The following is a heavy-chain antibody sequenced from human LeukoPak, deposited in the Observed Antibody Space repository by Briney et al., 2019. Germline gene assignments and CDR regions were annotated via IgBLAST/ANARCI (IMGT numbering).Heavy chain of an antibody. CDR2: ISSSGSTI. CDR1: GFTFSSYE. CDR3: AKGTGGCSGGSCYILRPAFDI. Sequence: QPGGSLRLSCAASGFTFSSYEMNWVRQAPGKGLEWVSYISSSGSTIYYADSVKGRFTISRDNAKNSLYLQMNSLRAEDTAVYYCAKGTGGCSGGSCYILRPAFDIWGQGTMVTVSS. V-gene: IGHV3-48*03. J-gene: IGHJ3*02. D-gene: IGHD2-15*01.